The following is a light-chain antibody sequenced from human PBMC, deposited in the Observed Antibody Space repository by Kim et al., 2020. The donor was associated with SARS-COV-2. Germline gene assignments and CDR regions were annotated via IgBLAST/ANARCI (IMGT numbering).Light chain of an antibody. V-gene: IGLV2-11*03. CDR3: CSYAGNYSWV. Sequence: GHSVTISCTGSSRDVSGYNYVSWYQQHPGKAPKLLIYGDSAWPSGVPNRFSGSKSGNMASLNISGLQADDEADYYCCSYAGNYSWVFGGGTKLTVL. J-gene: IGLJ3*02. CDR1: SRDVSGYNY. CDR2: GDS.